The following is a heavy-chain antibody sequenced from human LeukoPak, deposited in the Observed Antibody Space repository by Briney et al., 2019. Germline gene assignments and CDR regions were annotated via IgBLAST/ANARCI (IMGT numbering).Heavy chain of an antibody. Sequence: SETLSLTCTVSGDSINSGTDYWSSIRQPAGKGLEWIGHTFSSGSTNYNPSLKSRVTISVDTSKNQFSLSLTSVTAADTAIYYCAKTWSGTFHIWAQGTMVTVSS. CDR2: TFSSGST. CDR1: GDSINSGTDY. D-gene: IGHD2-15*01. J-gene: IGHJ3*02. CDR3: AKTWSGTFHI. V-gene: IGHV4-61*09.